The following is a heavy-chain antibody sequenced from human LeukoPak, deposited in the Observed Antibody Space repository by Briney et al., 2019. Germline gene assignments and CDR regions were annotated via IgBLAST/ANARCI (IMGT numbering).Heavy chain of an antibody. CDR1: GGSICGSY. D-gene: IGHD4-17*01. V-gene: IGHV4-59*01. Sequence: SETLSLTCTVSGGSICGSYWSWIRQPPGKGLEWIAYMYNSGSTNYNPSLKSRVTISIDTSKNQFSLKLSSLTAADTAIYYCARGIESYGDYGYWGQGILVTVSS. CDR2: MYNSGST. CDR3: ARGIESYGDYGY. J-gene: IGHJ4*02.